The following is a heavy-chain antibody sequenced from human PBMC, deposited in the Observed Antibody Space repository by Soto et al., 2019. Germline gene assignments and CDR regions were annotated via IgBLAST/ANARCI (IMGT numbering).Heavy chain of an antibody. Sequence: QVQLVQSGAEVKKPGSSVKVSCKASGGTFSSYTISWVRQAPGQGLEWMGRIIPILGIANYAQKFQGRVTITAEKSTSTAYMELSSLRSEDTAVYYCAREGIVVPAATGQYYYGMDVWGQGTTVTVSS. CDR2: IIPILGIA. D-gene: IGHD2-2*01. CDR3: AREGIVVPAATGQYYYGMDV. V-gene: IGHV1-69*08. CDR1: GGTFSSYT. J-gene: IGHJ6*02.